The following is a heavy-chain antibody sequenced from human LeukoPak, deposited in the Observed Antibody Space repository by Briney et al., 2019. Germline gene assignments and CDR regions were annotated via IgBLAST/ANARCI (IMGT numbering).Heavy chain of an antibody. CDR2: ISYDGSNK. CDR1: GFTFSSYA. J-gene: IGHJ4*02. CDR3: ARDPWRPGYSSSWYPKSYYFDY. Sequence: GGSLRLSCAASGFTFSSYAMHWVRQAPGKGLEWVAVISYDGSNKYYADSVKGRFTISRDNSKNTLYLQMNGLRAEDTAVYYCARDPWRPGYSSSWYPKSYYFDYWGQGTLVTVSS. V-gene: IGHV3-30*04. D-gene: IGHD6-13*01.